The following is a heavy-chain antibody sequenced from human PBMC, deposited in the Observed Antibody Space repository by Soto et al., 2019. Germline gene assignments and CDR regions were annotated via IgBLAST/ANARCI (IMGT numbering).Heavy chain of an antibody. CDR1: GFTFSSYG. CDR3: ALPPGLEWLPLYF. Sequence: PGGSLRLSCAASGFTFSSYGMHWVRQAPGKGLEWVAVISYDGSNKYYADSVKGRFTISRDNSKNTLYLQMNSLRAEDTAVYYCALPPGLEWLPLYFWGQGTLVTVSS. D-gene: IGHD3-3*01. V-gene: IGHV3-30*03. CDR2: ISYDGSNK. J-gene: IGHJ4*02.